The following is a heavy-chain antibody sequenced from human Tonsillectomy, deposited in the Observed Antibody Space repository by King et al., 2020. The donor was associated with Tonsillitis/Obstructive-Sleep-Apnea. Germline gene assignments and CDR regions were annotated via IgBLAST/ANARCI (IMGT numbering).Heavy chain of an antibody. CDR1: GYSISSSNW. CDR2: IYNSGRT. V-gene: IGHV4-28*01. J-gene: IGHJ3*02. CDR3: ARSVYGPGSRNAFDI. Sequence: QLQESGPGLVKPSDTLSLTCAVSGYSISSSNWWGWIRQPPGKGLEWIGYIYNSGRTYYNPSLKSRVTMSVDSSKNQFSLKLSSVTAVDTAVYYWARSVYGPGSRNAFDIWGQGTMVTVSS. D-gene: IGHD2-15*01.